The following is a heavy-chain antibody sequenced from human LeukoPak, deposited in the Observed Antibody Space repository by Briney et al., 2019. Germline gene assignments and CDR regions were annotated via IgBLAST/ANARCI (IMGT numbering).Heavy chain of an antibody. CDR1: GYTFTGYY. V-gene: IGHV1-2*06. J-gene: IGHJ4*02. CDR3: ARDFSSSYCSGGSCYSGDY. CDR2: INPNSGGT. D-gene: IGHD2-15*01. Sequence: ASVKVSCEASGYTFTGYYMHWVRQAPGQGLEWMGRINPNSGGTNYAQKFQGRVTMARDTSISTAYMELSRLRSDDTAVYYCARDFSSSYCSGGSCYSGDYWGQGTLVTVSS.